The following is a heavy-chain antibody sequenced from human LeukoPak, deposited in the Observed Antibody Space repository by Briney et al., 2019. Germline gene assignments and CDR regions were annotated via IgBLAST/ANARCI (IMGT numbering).Heavy chain of an antibody. V-gene: IGHV3-48*03. CDR1: GFTFSSYE. CDR3: ARVRYQTADY. CDR2: ISSSGTTI. J-gene: IGHJ4*02. D-gene: IGHD3-16*02. Sequence: GALRLSCAASGFTFSSYEMNWVRRAPGKGLEWVSYISSSGTTIHYADSVKGRFTISRDNAKNSLYLQLNSLRVEDTAVYYCARVRYQTADYWGQGTLVTVSS.